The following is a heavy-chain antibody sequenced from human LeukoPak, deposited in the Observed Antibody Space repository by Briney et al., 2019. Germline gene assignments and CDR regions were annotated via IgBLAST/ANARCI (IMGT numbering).Heavy chain of an antibody. J-gene: IGHJ6*03. CDR3: AKDSGSYNYYYYMDV. CDR2: IRYDGSNK. V-gene: IGHV3-30*02. CDR1: GFTFSSYG. Sequence: GGSLRLSCAASGFTFSSYGMHWVRQAPGKGLEWVAFIRYDGSNKYYADSVKGRFTISRDNSKNTLSLHMNSLRAEDTAVYYCAKDSGSYNYYYYMDVWGKGTTVTMSS. D-gene: IGHD3-10*01.